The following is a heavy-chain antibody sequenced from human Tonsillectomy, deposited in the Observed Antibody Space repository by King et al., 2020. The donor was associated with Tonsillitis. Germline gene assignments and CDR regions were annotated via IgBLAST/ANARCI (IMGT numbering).Heavy chain of an antibody. J-gene: IGHJ6*02. CDR2: ISYDGIYK. V-gene: IGHV3-30*03. CDR1: GFTFHKYG. Sequence: VQLVESGGGVVQPGGSLRLSCAASGFTFHKYGMHWVRQAPGKGLEWVAVISYDGIYKYYTDSVKGRFTISRDNSNNTLFLQMNSLRAEDTAVYFCAGPLGAGWLFGHGYGMELWGQGTTVTVSS. D-gene: IGHD3-22*01. CDR3: AGPLGAGWLFGHGYGMEL.